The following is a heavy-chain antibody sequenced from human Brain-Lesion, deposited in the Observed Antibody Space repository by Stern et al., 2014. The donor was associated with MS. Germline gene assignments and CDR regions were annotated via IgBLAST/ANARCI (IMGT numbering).Heavy chain of an antibody. CDR1: GASIGGGDYY. D-gene: IGHD2-2*01. CDR2: IYYSGTT. J-gene: IGHJ3*02. Sequence: QVQLQESGPGLVKPSQTLPLTCTVSGASIGGGDYYWSWIRQPPGKGLEWIGHIYYSGTTYYKPSLKSRVTISLDTSKNQFSLNLSSVTAADTAVYYCAGAIGKYELLEAFDMWGQGTKVTVSS. CDR3: AGAIGKYELLEAFDM. V-gene: IGHV4-30-4*01.